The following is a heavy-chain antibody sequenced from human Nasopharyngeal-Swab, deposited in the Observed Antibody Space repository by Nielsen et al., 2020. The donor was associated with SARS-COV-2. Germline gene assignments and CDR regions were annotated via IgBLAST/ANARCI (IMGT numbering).Heavy chain of an antibody. V-gene: IGHV1-18*01. CDR2: ISAYNGNT. Sequence: ASVKVSCKASGYTFTSYGISWVRQAPGQGLEWMGWISAYNGNTNFAQKFQGRVTITRDTSASTAYMELSSLRSEDTAVYYCAREATYYDFWSGYTTQDYWGQGTLVTVSS. D-gene: IGHD3-3*01. J-gene: IGHJ4*02. CDR1: GYTFTSYG. CDR3: AREATYYDFWSGYTTQDY.